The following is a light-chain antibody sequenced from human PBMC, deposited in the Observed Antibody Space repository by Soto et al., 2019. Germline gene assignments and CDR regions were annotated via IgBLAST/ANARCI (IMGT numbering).Light chain of an antibody. V-gene: IGKV3-20*01. CDR3: QQYGSSPPWT. Sequence: EIVLTPSPGTLSLSPGERATLSCRASQSVSSSYLAWYQQKPGQAPRLLIYGASSRATGIPDRFSGSVSGTGFTLTISRLEPEDFAVYYCQQYGSSPPWTFGQGTKVDIK. J-gene: IGKJ1*01. CDR1: QSVSSSY. CDR2: GAS.